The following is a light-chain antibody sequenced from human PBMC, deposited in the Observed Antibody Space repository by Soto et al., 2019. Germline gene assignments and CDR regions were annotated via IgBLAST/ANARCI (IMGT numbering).Light chain of an antibody. CDR2: GNS. CDR3: QSYDSSLSVV. Sequence: HSVLTQPPSVSGAPGQRVTISCTGSSSNIGAGYDVHWYQQLPGTAPKLPIYGNSNRPSGVPDRFSGSKSGTSASLAITGLQAEDEADYYCQSYDSSLSVVFGGGTKLTVL. J-gene: IGLJ2*01. V-gene: IGLV1-40*01. CDR1: SSNIGAGYD.